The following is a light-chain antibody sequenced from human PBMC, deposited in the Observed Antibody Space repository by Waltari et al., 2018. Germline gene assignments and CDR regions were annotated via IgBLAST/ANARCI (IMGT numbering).Light chain of an antibody. Sequence: QSALTQPPSASGSPGQTVIISCTGTSSDIGAYKYVSWYQQIPGRAPALIIYEVDRRPPGCPDRFSGSKSGNTASLTVAGLQTEDEGDYYCSSYAGSNKLIFGGVTKLTVL. CDR1: SSDIGAYKY. V-gene: IGLV2-8*01. J-gene: IGLJ2*01. CDR3: SSYAGSNKLI. CDR2: EVD.